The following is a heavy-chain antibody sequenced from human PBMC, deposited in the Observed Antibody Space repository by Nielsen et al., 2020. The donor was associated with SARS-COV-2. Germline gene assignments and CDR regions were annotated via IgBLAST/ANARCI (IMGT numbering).Heavy chain of an antibody. CDR2: ISYDGSNK. V-gene: IGHV3-30*03. J-gene: IGHJ6*02. CDR3: ASNDYGDYGMDV. Sequence: GESLKISCAASGFTFSSYGMHWVRQAPGKGLEWVAVISYDGSNKYYADSVKGRFTISRDNSKNTLYLQMNSLRAEDTAVYYCASNDYGDYGMDVWGQGTTVTVSS. D-gene: IGHD4-17*01. CDR1: GFTFSSYG.